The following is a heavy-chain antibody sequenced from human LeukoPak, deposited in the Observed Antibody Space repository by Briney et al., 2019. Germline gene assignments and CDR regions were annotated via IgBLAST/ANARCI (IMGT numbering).Heavy chain of an antibody. Sequence: SETLSLTCTVSGGSISSGGCYWSWIRQHPGKGLEWIGYIYYSGSTYYNPSLKSRVTISVDTSKNQFSLKLSSVTAADTAVYYCARAYGYDYVWGSYYFDYWGQGTLVTVSS. CDR1: GGSISSGGCY. V-gene: IGHV4-31*03. CDR2: IYYSGST. CDR3: ARAYGYDYVWGSYYFDY. J-gene: IGHJ4*02. D-gene: IGHD3-16*01.